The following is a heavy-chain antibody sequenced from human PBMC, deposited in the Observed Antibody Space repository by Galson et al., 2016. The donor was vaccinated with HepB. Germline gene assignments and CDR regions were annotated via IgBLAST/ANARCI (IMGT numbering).Heavy chain of an antibody. CDR3: ATDGPPTVVVGAALDS. V-gene: IGHV3-33*08. CDR1: GFNFITTC. J-gene: IGHJ5*01. Sequence: SLRLSCAASGFNFITTCMHWVRQAPGKGLEWVAVIWNDGRTTYYGDSVKGRFIISRDNSRETAYLQMNSLRVDDTAIYYCATDGPPTVVVGAALDSWGQGTLVTVSS. CDR2: IWNDGRTT. D-gene: IGHD2-15*01.